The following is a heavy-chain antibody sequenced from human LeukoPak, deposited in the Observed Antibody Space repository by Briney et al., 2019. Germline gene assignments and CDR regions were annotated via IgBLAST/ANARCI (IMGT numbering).Heavy chain of an antibody. J-gene: IGHJ4*02. D-gene: IGHD6-13*01. CDR2: ISGSGGST. CDR3: AKDGSSSWSLYYFDY. CDR1: GFTFSSYA. V-gene: IGHV3-23*01. Sequence: PGGSLRLSCAASGFTFSSYAMSWVRQAPGKGLEWVSAISGSGGSTYYADSVKGRFTISRDNSKNTLYLQMNSLRAEDTAVYYCAKDGSSSWSLYYFDYWGQGTLVTVSS.